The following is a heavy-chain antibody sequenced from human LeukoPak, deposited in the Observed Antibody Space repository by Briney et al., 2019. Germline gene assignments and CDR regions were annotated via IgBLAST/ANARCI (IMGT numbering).Heavy chain of an antibody. J-gene: IGHJ3*02. CDR2: ISGSGGST. Sequence: GGSLRLSCTAFGFTFGDYAMSWVRQAPGKGLEWVSAISGSGGSTYYADSVKGRFTISRDNSKDTLYLQMNSLRAEDTAVYYCAKGGYCSSTSCYSNDAFDIWGQGTMVTVSS. D-gene: IGHD2-2*01. V-gene: IGHV3-23*01. CDR3: AKGGYCSSTSCYSNDAFDI. CDR1: GFTFGDYA.